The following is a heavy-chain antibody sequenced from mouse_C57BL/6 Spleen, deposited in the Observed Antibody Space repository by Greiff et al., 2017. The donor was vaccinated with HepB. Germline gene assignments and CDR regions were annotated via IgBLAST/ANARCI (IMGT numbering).Heavy chain of an antibody. J-gene: IGHJ1*03. CDR2: INYDGSST. CDR3: ARRNYGSNHFDV. CDR1: GFTFSDYY. D-gene: IGHD1-1*01. V-gene: IGHV5-16*01. Sequence: EVQLVESEGGLVQPGSSMKLSCTASGFTFSDYYMAWVRQVPEKGLEWVANINYDGSSTYYLDSLKSRFIISRDNAKNILYLQMSSLKSEDTATYYCARRNYGSNHFDVWGTGTTVTVSS.